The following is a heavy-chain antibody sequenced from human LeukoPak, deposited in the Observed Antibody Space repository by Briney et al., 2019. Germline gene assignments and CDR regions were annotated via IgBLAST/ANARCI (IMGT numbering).Heavy chain of an antibody. Sequence: GGFLRLSCAASGFTVSSNYMSWVRQAPGKGLEWVSVIYSGGSTYYADSVKGRFTISRDNSKNTLYLQLNSLRAEDTAVYFCARDTGSELLLRAIDYWGQGTLVTVSS. CDR3: ARDTGSELLLRAIDY. CDR2: IYSGGST. V-gene: IGHV3-66*01. D-gene: IGHD3-22*01. J-gene: IGHJ4*02. CDR1: GFTVSSNY.